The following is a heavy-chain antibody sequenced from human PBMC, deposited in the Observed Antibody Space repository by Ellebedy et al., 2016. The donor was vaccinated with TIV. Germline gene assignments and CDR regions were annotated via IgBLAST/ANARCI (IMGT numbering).Heavy chain of an antibody. CDR1: GFTFSYYA. J-gene: IGHJ4*02. CDR2: LSYDGSNI. CDR3: ARDLDRNYPRTYFDY. D-gene: IGHD4-11*01. Sequence: GESLKISCAASGFTFSYYAMHWVRQAPGKGLEWVALLSYDGSNIYYADSVKGRFTISRDNSKNTLYLQMNSLRAEDTAVYYCARDLDRNYPRTYFDYWGQGTLVTVSS. V-gene: IGHV3-30-3*01.